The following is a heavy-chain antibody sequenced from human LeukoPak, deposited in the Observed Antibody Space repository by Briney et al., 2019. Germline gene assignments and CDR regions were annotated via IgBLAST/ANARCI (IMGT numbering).Heavy chain of an antibody. CDR1: GGSFSGYY. Sequence: SETLSLTCAVYGGSFSGYYWSWIRQPPGKGLEWIGEINHSGSTNYNPSLKSRVTISVDTSKNQFSLKLSSVTAADTAVYYCARAGGYYVRSYFDYWGQGTLVTVSS. CDR2: INHSGST. V-gene: IGHV4-34*01. CDR3: ARAGGYYVRSYFDY. D-gene: IGHD3-22*01. J-gene: IGHJ4*02.